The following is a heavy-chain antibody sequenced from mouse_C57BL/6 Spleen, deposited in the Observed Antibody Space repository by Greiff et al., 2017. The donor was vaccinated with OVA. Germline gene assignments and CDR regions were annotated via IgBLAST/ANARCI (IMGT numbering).Heavy chain of an antibody. CDR2: INPNNGGT. D-gene: IGHD1-1*01. CDR3: ARPGFYGSSYDFDY. CDR1: GYTFTDYY. V-gene: IGHV1-26*01. Sequence: VQLQQSGPELVKPGASVKISCKASGYTFTDYYMNWVKQSHGKSLEWIGDINPNNGGTSYNQKFKGKATLTVDKSSSTAYMALRSLTSEDSAVYYCARPGFYGSSYDFDYWGQGTTLTVSS. J-gene: IGHJ2*01.